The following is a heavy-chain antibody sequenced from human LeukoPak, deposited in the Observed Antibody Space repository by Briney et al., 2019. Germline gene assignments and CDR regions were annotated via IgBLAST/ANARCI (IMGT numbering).Heavy chain of an antibody. V-gene: IGHV3-30*18. J-gene: IGHJ4*02. CDR1: GFTFSSYG. Sequence: GGSLRLSCAASGFTFSSYGMHWVRQAPGKGLEWVAVISYDGSNKYYADSVKGRFTISRDNSKNTLYLQMNSLRAEDTAVYYCAKLLYYYDSSGSGGYFDYWGQGTLVTVSS. D-gene: IGHD3-22*01. CDR2: ISYDGSNK. CDR3: AKLLYYYDSSGSGGYFDY.